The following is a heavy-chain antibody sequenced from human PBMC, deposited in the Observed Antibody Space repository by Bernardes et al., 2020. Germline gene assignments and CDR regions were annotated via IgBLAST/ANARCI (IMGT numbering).Heavy chain of an antibody. J-gene: IGHJ6*03. CDR1: GFTFSSYN. CDR2: ISSSDSTE. Sequence: GGSLRLSCAASGFTFSSYNMNWVRQAPGKGLQWVSYISSSDSTEYYADSVKGRFTISRDNAKNSLYLQMNSLRAEDTAVYYCAAENYYYYYMDVWGKGTAVTVSS. V-gene: IGHV3-48*01. CDR3: AAENYYYYYMDV.